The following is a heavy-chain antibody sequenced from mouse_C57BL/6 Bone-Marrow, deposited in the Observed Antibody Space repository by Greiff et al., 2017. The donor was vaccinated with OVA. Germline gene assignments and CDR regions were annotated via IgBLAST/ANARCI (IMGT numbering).Heavy chain of an antibody. Sequence: VQLQQSGAELARPGASVKMSCKASGYTFTSYTMHWVKQRPGQGLEWIGYINPSSGYTKYNQKFKDKATLTADKSSSTAYMQLSSLTSEDSAVYYCARERTTVVADWYFDVWGTGTTVTVSS. D-gene: IGHD1-1*01. J-gene: IGHJ1*03. CDR1: GYTFTSYT. CDR2: INPSSGYT. CDR3: ARERTTVVADWYFDV. V-gene: IGHV1-4*01.